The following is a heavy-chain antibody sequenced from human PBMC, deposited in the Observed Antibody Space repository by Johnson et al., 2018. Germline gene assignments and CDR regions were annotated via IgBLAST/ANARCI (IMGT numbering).Heavy chain of an antibody. CDR3: ARTNYDILTGYPRWIYGMDV. V-gene: IGHV3-74*01. D-gene: IGHD3-9*01. Sequence: VQLQESGGGLVQXGGSXRLXCAASGFTFSSYWMHWVRQAPGKGLVWVSRINSDGSSTSYADSVKGRFPIPRDNAKNTLYLQMNSLRAEDTAVYYCARTNYDILTGYPRWIYGMDVWGQGTTVTVSS. J-gene: IGHJ6*02. CDR2: INSDGSST. CDR1: GFTFSSYW.